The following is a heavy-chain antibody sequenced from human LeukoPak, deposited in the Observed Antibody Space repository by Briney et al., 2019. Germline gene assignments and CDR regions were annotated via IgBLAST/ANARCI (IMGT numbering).Heavy chain of an antibody. CDR3: AKAHYDFWSGYSTLYY. J-gene: IGHJ4*02. V-gene: IGHV3-23*01. CDR2: ISCGGGST. Sequence: GGSLRLSCAASGFTFSSYAMSWVRQAPGKGLEWVSAISCGGGSTYYADSVKGRFTISRDNSKNTLYLQMNSLRAEDTAVYYCAKAHYDFWSGYSTLYYWGQGTLVTVSS. D-gene: IGHD3-3*01. CDR1: GFTFSSYA.